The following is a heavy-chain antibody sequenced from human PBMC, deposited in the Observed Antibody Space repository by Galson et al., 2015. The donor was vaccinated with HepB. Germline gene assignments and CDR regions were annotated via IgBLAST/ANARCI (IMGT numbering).Heavy chain of an antibody. CDR1: GYDFATHD. D-gene: IGHD5-24*01. CDR3: ARDPPEMASIRGFDL. J-gene: IGHJ4*02. V-gene: IGHV1-18*04. Sequence: SVKVSCKASGYDFATHDISWVRQAPGQGLEWVGWIRPYNGNAKYPQRFQGRVTMTTDTSTSTAYMELKNLGSDDTAVYFCARDPPEMASIRGFDLWGQGTLVTVSS. CDR2: IRPYNGNA.